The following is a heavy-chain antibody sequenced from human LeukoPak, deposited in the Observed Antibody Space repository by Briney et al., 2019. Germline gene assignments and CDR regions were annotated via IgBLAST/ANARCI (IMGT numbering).Heavy chain of an antibody. CDR3: ARAGRYCSGGSCYKNWFDP. D-gene: IGHD2-15*01. Sequence: GGSLRLSCAASGLTFSSYAMHWVRQAPGKGLEWVAVISYDGSNKYYADSVKGRFTISRDNSKNTLYLQMNSLRAEDTAVYYCARAGRYCSGGSCYKNWFDPWGQGTLVTVSS. J-gene: IGHJ5*02. V-gene: IGHV3-30-3*01. CDR2: ISYDGSNK. CDR1: GLTFSSYA.